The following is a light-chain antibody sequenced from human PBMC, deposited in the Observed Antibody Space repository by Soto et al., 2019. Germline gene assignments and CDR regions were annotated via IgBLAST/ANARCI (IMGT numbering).Light chain of an antibody. CDR3: QQYGSSSFT. V-gene: IGKV3-20*01. J-gene: IGKJ2*01. Sequence: EIVLTQSPGTLSLSPGEGATLSCRASQSVASSYLAWYQQKPGQAPRLIIYGASNRATGTPDRFSGGGSGTHFTLTISRLEPEDFAVYYCQQYGSSSFTFGQGTKLEIK. CDR2: GAS. CDR1: QSVASSY.